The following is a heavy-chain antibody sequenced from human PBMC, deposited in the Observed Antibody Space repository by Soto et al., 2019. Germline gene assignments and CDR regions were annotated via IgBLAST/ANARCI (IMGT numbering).Heavy chain of an antibody. J-gene: IGHJ6*02. CDR2: ISYDGSNK. CDR1: GFTFSSYA. V-gene: IGHV3-30-3*01. CDR3: ARESSIAVAWYYYGMDV. Sequence: GGSLRLSCAASGFTFSSYAMHWVRQAPGKGLEGVAVISYDGSNKYYADSVKGRFTISRDNSKNTLYLQMNSLRAEDTAVYYCARESSIAVAWYYYGMDVWGQGTTVTVSS. D-gene: IGHD6-19*01.